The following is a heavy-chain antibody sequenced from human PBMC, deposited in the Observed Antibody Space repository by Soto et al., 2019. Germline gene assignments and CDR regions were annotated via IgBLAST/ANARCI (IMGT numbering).Heavy chain of an antibody. CDR2: TYYRSKWYN. J-gene: IGHJ6*02. D-gene: IGHD3-10*01. CDR1: GDSVSSNSAA. CDR3: ARAPGVTMVRGVIIPWAYYYYGMDV. Sequence: SQTFSLTCAISGDSVSSNSAAWNWIRQSPSRGLEWLGRTYYRSKWYNDYAVSVKSRITINPDTSKNQFSLQLNSVTPEDTAVYYCARAPGVTMVRGVIIPWAYYYYGMDVWGQGTTVTVSS. V-gene: IGHV6-1*01.